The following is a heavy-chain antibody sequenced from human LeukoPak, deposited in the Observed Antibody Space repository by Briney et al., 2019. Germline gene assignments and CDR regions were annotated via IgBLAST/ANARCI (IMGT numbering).Heavy chain of an antibody. CDR2: INPNSGGT. CDR3: ARDPGYCSGGSCQQYDNWFDP. D-gene: IGHD2-15*01. J-gene: IGHJ5*02. V-gene: IGHV1-2*02. Sequence: ASVKVSCKASGYTFTGYYMHWVRQAPGQGLEWMGWINPNSGGTNYAQKFQGRVTMTRDTSISTAYMELSRLRSEDTAVYYCARDPGYCSGGSCQQYDNWFDPWGQGTLVTVSS. CDR1: GYTFTGYY.